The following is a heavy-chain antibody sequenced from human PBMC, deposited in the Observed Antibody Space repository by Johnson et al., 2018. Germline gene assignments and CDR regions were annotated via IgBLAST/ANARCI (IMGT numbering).Heavy chain of an antibody. D-gene: IGHD3-10*01. Sequence: QVQLVQSGGGVVQPGGSLRLSCAASGFIFSSYGMHWVRQAPGKGLEWVAVISYDGGQDHYGDSVKGRFTISRDNSKKTLDLQMNSLRAEDTAVYYFAKVKNYYTVDYYYGMDDWGQGTTVTVSS. J-gene: IGHJ6*02. CDR1: GFIFSSYG. V-gene: IGHV3-30*18. CDR3: AKVKNYYTVDYYYGMDD. CDR2: ISYDGGQD.